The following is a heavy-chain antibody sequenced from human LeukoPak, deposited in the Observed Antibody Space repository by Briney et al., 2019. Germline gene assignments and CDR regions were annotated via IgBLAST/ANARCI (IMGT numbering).Heavy chain of an antibody. Sequence: SQTLSPTCSVSGGSISGSRYYWGWIRQPPAKGLEWVATVNDGGSALYNPSLRSRTTISVDTSKNQFSLRLTSVTAADTAVYYCAREPDAWGQGTLVTVSS. CDR1: GGSISGSRYY. J-gene: IGHJ5*02. V-gene: IGHV4-39*07. CDR3: AREPDA. CDR2: VNDGGSA.